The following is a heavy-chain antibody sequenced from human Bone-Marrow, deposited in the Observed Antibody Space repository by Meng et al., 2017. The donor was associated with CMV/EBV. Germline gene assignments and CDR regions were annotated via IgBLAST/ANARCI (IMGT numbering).Heavy chain of an antibody. CDR2: MNPNSGNT. CDR1: GYTFTSYD. D-gene: IGHD2-2*01. J-gene: IGHJ6*02. V-gene: IGHV1-8*01. CDR3: ARGVVPPRGNGYGMDV. Sequence: ASVKVSCKASGYTFTSYDINWVRQATGQGLEWMGWMNPNSGNTGYAQKFQGRVTMTRNTSISTAYMELSSLRSEDTAVYYCARGVVPPRGNGYGMDVWGQGTTVTVSS.